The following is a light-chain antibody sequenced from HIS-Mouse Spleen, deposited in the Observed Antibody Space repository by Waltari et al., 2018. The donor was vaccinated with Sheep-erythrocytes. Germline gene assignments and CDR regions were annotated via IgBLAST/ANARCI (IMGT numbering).Light chain of an antibody. CDR3: CSYAGSSTLV. V-gene: IGLV2-23*01. Sequence: QSALTQPASVSGSPGQSITISCTGTSSDVGSYNLVSWYQQHPGKAPKLMIYEGSTRHSGVSNRVSGSKSGNTTSLTISGLQAEDEADYYCCSYAGSSTLVFGGGTKLTVL. CDR2: EGS. CDR1: SSDVGSYNL. J-gene: IGLJ2*01.